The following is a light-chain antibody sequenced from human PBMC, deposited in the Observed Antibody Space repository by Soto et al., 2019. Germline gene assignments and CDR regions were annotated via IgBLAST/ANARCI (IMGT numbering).Light chain of an antibody. CDR1: QSISSW. Sequence: DIQMTQSPSTLSASVGDRVTITCRASQSISSWLAWYPQKPGKAPKLLIYDASSLESGVPSRFSGSGSATEFTLTISSLQPDDFATYYCQQYNSYRTFSQGTKVDIK. J-gene: IGKJ1*01. CDR3: QQYNSYRT. V-gene: IGKV1-5*01. CDR2: DAS.